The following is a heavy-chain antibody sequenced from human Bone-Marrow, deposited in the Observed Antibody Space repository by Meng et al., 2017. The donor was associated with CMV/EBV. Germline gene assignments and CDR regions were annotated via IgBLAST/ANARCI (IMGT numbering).Heavy chain of an antibody. J-gene: IGHJ3*02. CDR2: IKQDGSEK. V-gene: IGHV3-7*01. Sequence: GESLKISCAASGFTFSSYWMSWVRQAPGKGLEWVANIKQDGSEKYYVDSVKGRFTISRDNAKNSLYLQMNSLRAEDTAVYYCAREPRSLITGYPNDAFDIWGQGTMVTVSS. CDR1: GFTFSSYW. CDR3: AREPRSLITGYPNDAFDI. D-gene: IGHD1-20*01.